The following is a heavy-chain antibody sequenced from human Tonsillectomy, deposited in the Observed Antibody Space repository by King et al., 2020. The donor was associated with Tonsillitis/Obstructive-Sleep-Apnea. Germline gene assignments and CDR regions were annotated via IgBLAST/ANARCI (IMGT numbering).Heavy chain of an antibody. D-gene: IGHD3-22*01. V-gene: IGHV1-18*01. Sequence: VQLVESGAEVKKPGASVKVSCTASGYTFTTYGISWVRQAPGQGLEWMGWISAYNGDTNYAQQLQDRVTMTTDTSTSTAYMEVRSLRSDDTAVYYCARDSRSHYYDTSGYYTFEYWGQGTLVTVSS. CDR3: ARDSRSHYYDTSGYYTFEY. J-gene: IGHJ4*02. CDR2: ISAYNGDT. CDR1: GYTFTTYG.